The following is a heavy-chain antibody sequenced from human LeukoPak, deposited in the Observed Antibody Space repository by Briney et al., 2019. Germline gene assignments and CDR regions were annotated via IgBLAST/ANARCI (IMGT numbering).Heavy chain of an antibody. CDR3: AKSNGYGLVDI. D-gene: IGHD3-10*01. CDR1: GGSISSYY. Sequence: SETLSLTCTVSGGSISSYYWSWIRQPPGKGLEWIGYIYYSGSTNYNPSLKSRVTISVATSRSQFSLKLNSVTAADTAVYYCAKSNGYGLVDIWGRGTMVTVSS. J-gene: IGHJ3*02. V-gene: IGHV4-59*12. CDR2: IYYSGST.